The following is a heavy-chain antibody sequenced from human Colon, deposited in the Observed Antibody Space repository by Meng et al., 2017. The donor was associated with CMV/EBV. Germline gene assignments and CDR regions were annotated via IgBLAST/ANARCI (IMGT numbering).Heavy chain of an antibody. J-gene: IGHJ4*02. D-gene: IGHD4-17*01. V-gene: IGHV3-53*01. CDR3: ALTYGANEPFES. Sequence: GGSLRLSCAASGVNVITTYINWVRQAPGKGLEWVAVMYRNGSPFYVDSVKGRFTISRDISKNTVSLQMNSLRPEDTAIYFCALTYGANEPFESWGLGTLVTVSS. CDR1: GVNVITTY. CDR2: MYRNGSP.